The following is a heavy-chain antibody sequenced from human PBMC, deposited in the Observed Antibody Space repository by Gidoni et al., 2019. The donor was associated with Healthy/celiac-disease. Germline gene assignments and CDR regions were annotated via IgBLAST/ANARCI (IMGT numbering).Heavy chain of an antibody. CDR1: GFHFSNAW. CDR3: TCRVGATYFDY. Sequence: EVQLVESRGGLVKPGGSLRLSCAASGFHFSNAWMSWVRQAPGKGLEWVGRIKSKTDGGTTDYAAPVKGRFTISRDDSKNTLYLQMNSLKTEDTAVYYCTCRVGATYFDYWGQGTLVTVSS. CDR2: IKSKTDGGTT. J-gene: IGHJ4*02. V-gene: IGHV3-15*01. D-gene: IGHD1-26*01.